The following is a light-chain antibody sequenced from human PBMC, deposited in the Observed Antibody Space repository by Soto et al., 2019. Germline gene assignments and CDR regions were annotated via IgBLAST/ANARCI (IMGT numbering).Light chain of an antibody. J-gene: IGKJ2*01. V-gene: IGKV3-20*01. CDR1: ERVSSSY. Sequence: VLTQSPDTLSLSPGERATLSCRASERVSSSYLAWYQQKFGRAPRLLLSATSKRAAGIPDRFSGSGSGTDFTLTINRVEPEDFGVYYCQQFGTSFPKTFGQGTKLEI. CDR2: ATS. CDR3: QQFGTSFPKT.